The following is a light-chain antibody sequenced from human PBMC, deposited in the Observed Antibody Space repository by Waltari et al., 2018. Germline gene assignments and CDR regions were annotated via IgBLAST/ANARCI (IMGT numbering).Light chain of an antibody. Sequence: SLVQSEGNTYLKLFHQRPGQSPMRLIYKVSYRDSGVPNRFSGSGAGTDFTLKISWVEAEDVGIYYCMQATHWPALTFGGGTKVEIK. CDR3: MQATHWPALT. V-gene: IGKV2-30*02. CDR2: KVS. J-gene: IGKJ4*01. CDR1: SLVQSEGNTY.